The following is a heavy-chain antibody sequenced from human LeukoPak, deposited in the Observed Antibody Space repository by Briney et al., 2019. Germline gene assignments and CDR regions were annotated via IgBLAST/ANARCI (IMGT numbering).Heavy chain of an antibody. CDR2: IYTSGST. Sequence: TSETLSLTCTVSGGSNSSYYWSWIRQPAGKGLEWIGRIYTSGSTNYNPSLKSRVTMSVDTSKNQFSLKLSSVTAADTAVYYCARDNKDHYYGSGSYYIGDAFDIWGQGTMVTVSS. J-gene: IGHJ3*02. CDR3: ARDNKDHYYGSGSYYIGDAFDI. CDR1: GGSNSSYY. D-gene: IGHD3-10*01. V-gene: IGHV4-4*07.